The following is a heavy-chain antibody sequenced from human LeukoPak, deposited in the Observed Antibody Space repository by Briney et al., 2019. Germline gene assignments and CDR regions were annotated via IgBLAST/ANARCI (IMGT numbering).Heavy chain of an antibody. CDR2: FDPEDGET. V-gene: IGHV1-24*01. CDR1: GYTLTELS. J-gene: IGHJ4*02. CDR3: ATLIPTYYYDSSGFDY. D-gene: IGHD3-22*01. Sequence: ASVKVSCKVSGYTLTELSMHCVRQAPGKGLEWMGGFDPEDGETIYAQKFQGRVTMTEDTSTDTAYMELSSLRSEDTAVYYCATLIPTYYYDSSGFDYWGQGTLVTVSS.